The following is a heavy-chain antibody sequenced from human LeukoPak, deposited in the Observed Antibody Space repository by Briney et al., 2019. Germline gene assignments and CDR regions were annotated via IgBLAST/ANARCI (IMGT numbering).Heavy chain of an antibody. J-gene: IGHJ4*02. Sequence: KASETLSLTCTVSGGSISTITYHWGWIRQPPGKGLEWVGHMYYRGNTFYNPSLKSRVTISVDTSKNQFSLKLRSVTAADTAVYYCARLYGNYQNYFDYWGQGTLVTVSS. V-gene: IGHV4-39*07. D-gene: IGHD1-7*01. CDR1: GGSISTITYH. CDR2: MYYRGNT. CDR3: ARLYGNYQNYFDY.